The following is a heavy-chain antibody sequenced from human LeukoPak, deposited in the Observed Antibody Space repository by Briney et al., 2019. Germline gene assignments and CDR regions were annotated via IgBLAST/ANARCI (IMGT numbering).Heavy chain of an antibody. D-gene: IGHD2-21*02. CDR1: GGSISSSSYY. Sequence: SETLSLTCTVSGGSISSSSYYWGWIRQPPGKGLEWIGSIYYSGSTYYNPSLKSRVTISVDTSKNQFSLKLSSVTAADTAVYYCAVTIVVVTASRESYSGYWGQGTLVTVSS. CDR3: AVTIVVVTASRESYSGY. CDR2: IYYSGST. J-gene: IGHJ4*02. V-gene: IGHV4-39*01.